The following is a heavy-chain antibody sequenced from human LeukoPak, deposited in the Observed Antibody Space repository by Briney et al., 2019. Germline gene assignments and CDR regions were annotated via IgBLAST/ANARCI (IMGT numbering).Heavy chain of an antibody. D-gene: IGHD2-21*01. CDR2: INSDGSST. V-gene: IGHV3-74*01. CDR1: GFTFSTYW. CDR3: ARSLIADGAFDI. J-gene: IGHJ3*02. Sequence: GGSLRLSCAASGFTFSTYWMHWVRQAPGKGLVWVSHINSDGSSTSYADSVKGRFTISRDNAKNSLFLQMNSLRAEDTAVYYCARSLIADGAFDIWGQGTMVTVSS.